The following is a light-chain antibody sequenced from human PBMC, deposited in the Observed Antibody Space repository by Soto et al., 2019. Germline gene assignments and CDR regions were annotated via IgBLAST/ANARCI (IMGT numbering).Light chain of an antibody. CDR2: DAS. Sequence: DIQMTQSPSSLSASVGDRVTITCQASQDISNYLNWYQQKPGKAPKLLIYDASNLERGVPSRFSGSGSGTDFTFTISSLQPEDIATYYCQQYDNLPYTCGQGTKLEIK. CDR1: QDISNY. CDR3: QQYDNLPYT. J-gene: IGKJ2*01. V-gene: IGKV1-33*01.